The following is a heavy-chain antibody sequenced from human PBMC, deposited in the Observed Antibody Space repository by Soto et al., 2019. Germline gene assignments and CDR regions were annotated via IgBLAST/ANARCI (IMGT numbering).Heavy chain of an antibody. CDR3: ARATGTKFEGPIRRYYYYGMDV. CDR2: INPNSGGT. CDR1: GYTFTGYY. D-gene: IGHD1-7*01. V-gene: IGHV1-2*04. J-gene: IGHJ6*02. Sequence: ASVKVSCKASGYTFTGYYMHWVRQAPGQGLEWMGWINPNSGGTNYAQKFQGWVTMTRDTSISTAYMELSRLRSDDTAVYYCARATGTKFEGPIRRYYYYGMDVWGQGTTVTVSS.